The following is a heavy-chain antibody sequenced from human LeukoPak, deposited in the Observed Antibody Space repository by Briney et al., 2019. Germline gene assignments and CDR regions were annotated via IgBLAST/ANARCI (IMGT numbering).Heavy chain of an antibody. CDR1: GDSVSTNNVA. CDR3: AKEGAGMLT. J-gene: IGHJ5*02. D-gene: IGHD1-26*01. CDR2: TYYRSKWYN. Sequence: SQTLSLTCAISGDSVSTNNVAWNWIRQSPSRGLEWLGRTYYRSKWYNDYAVSVKSRIIINPDTSKNQFSLQLNSVTPDDTAVYYCAKEGAGMLTWGQGTLVTVSS. V-gene: IGHV6-1*01.